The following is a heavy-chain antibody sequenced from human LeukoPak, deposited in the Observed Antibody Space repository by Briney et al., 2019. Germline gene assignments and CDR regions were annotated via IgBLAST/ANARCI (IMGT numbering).Heavy chain of an antibody. CDR2: ISGRGVST. Sequence: GGSLRLSCAASGFTFSTYAMSWVRQAPGKGREWVSAISGRGVSTSYADSVRGRFTISRDNSKNTLYLQMNSLRAEDTAVYYCAKAASGNWNDVSDYWGQGTLVTVSS. D-gene: IGHD1-20*01. CDR3: AKAASGNWNDVSDY. CDR1: GFTFSTYA. J-gene: IGHJ4*02. V-gene: IGHV3-23*01.